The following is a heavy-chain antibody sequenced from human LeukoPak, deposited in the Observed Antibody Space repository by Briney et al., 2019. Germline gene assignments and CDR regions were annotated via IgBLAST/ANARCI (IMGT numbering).Heavy chain of an antibody. V-gene: IGHV4-59*08. CDR2: IYYSGST. CDR3: ARLSIVGATNSDY. J-gene: IGHJ4*02. D-gene: IGHD1-26*01. CDR1: GASITSYY. Sequence: SETLSLTCTVSGASITSYYWSWIRQPPGQGLEWIGYIYYSGSTTYKPSLKSRVTISVDTSKNQFSLKLSSVTAADTAVYYCARLSIVGATNSDYWGQGTLVTVSS.